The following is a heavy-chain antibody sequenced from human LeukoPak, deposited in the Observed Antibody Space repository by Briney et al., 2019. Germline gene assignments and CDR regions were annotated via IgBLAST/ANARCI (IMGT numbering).Heavy chain of an antibody. D-gene: IGHD6-13*01. CDR1: GFTFSSYW. CDR3: ARRYSSRWAFDY. J-gene: IGHJ4*02. CDR2: INSDGSST. Sequence: PGGSLRLSCAASGFTFSSYWMHWVRQAPGKGLVWVSRINSDGSSTSYADSVKGRFTISRDNAKNSLYLQMNSLRAEDTAVYYCARRYSSRWAFDYWGQGTLVTVSS. V-gene: IGHV3-74*01.